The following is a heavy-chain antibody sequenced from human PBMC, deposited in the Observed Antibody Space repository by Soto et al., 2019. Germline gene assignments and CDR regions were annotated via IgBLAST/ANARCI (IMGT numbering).Heavy chain of an antibody. CDR1: GGTFSSYA. Sequence: GASVKVSCKASGGTFSSYAISWVRQAPGQGLEWMGGIIPILGTANYAQKFQGRVTITADESTSTAYMELSSLRSEDTAVYYCAGGTNQGAEDNVYYYYYIGMDVGGKGT. V-gene: IGHV1-69*13. D-gene: IGHD2-15*01. CDR3: AGGTNQGAEDNVYYYYYIGMDV. J-gene: IGHJ6*04. CDR2: IIPILGTA.